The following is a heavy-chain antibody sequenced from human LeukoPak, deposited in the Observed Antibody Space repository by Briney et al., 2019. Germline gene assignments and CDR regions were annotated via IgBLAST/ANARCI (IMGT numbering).Heavy chain of an antibody. CDR3: ARVSGYSYGDWFDP. D-gene: IGHD5-18*01. CDR1: GGSISSGGYS. CDR2: IYHSGST. Sequence: SETLSLTCTVSGGSISSGGYSWSWIRQPPGKGLEWIGYIYHSGSTYYNPSLKSRVTISVDRSKNQFSLKLSSVTAADTAVYYCARVSGYSYGDWFDPWGQGTLVTVSS. V-gene: IGHV4-30-2*01. J-gene: IGHJ5*02.